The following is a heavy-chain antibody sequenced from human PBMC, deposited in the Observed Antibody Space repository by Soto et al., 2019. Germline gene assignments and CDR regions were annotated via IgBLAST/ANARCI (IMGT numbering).Heavy chain of an antibody. CDR3: ARDVARYGGNRRFDT. V-gene: IGHV1-69*08. D-gene: IGHD2-15*01. Sequence: QVQLVQSGAEVKKPGSSVKVSCKASGGTFSSYTISWVRQAPGQGLEWMGRIIPILGIANYAQKFQGRVTITADKSTSTAYMELSSLRSEDTAVYYCARDVARYGGNRRFDTWGQGTLVTVSS. J-gene: IGHJ5*02. CDR2: IIPILGIA. CDR1: GGTFSSYT.